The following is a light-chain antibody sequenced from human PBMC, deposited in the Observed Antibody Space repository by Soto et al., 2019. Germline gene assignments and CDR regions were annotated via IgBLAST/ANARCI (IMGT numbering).Light chain of an antibody. Sequence: QSALAQPASVSGSPGQSITISCTGTSSDVGAYNYVSWYQQHPGKAPKLMIYEVSNRPSGVSNRFSGSKSVSTASLTISGLQAEDEADHYCSSHTSSSTPYVFGTGTKVTVL. V-gene: IGLV2-14*01. CDR3: SSHTSSSTPYV. J-gene: IGLJ1*01. CDR1: SSDVGAYNY. CDR2: EVS.